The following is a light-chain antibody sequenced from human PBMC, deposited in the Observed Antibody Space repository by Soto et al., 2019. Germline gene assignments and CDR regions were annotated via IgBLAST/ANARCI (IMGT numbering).Light chain of an antibody. V-gene: IGLV1-44*01. Sequence: QSVLTQPPSASGTPGQRVTISCSGGSSNLGSHTVNWYQQLPGTAPKLLIYSNNQRPSGVPDRFSGSKSGTSASLAISGLQSEDEADYYCAAWDDSLNVAFGGGTKLTVL. CDR3: AAWDDSLNVA. CDR1: SSNLGSHT. CDR2: SNN. J-gene: IGLJ2*01.